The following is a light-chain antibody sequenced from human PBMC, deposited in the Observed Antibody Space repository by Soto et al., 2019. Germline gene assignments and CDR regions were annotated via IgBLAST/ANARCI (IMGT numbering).Light chain of an antibody. CDR3: QQYYDWPIT. Sequence: EIVLTQSPVTLSLSPGERATLSCRASQSVSSYLAWHQQKPGQAPSLLIYDASTRATGIPARFSGSGSGTEFTLTISSLQSEDFAVYYCQQYYDWPITFGQGTRLEIK. V-gene: IGKV3-15*01. CDR2: DAS. CDR1: QSVSSY. J-gene: IGKJ5*01.